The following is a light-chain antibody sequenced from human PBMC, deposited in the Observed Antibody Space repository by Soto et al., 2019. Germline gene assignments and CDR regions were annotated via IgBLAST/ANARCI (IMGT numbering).Light chain of an antibody. CDR3: QQYYIFPLT. V-gene: IGKV1D-8*01. Sequence: SQGISSYSSWYQQNXGKAPQLLIYAASXFKSGVPARFSGSASGTDFTLTISCLQSEDFATYYCQQYYIFPLTFCGGGNMDIK. CDR1: QGISSY. J-gene: IGKJ4*01. CDR2: AAS.